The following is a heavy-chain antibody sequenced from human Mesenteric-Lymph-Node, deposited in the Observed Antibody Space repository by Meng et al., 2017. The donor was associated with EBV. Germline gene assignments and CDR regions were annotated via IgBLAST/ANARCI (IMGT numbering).Heavy chain of an antibody. D-gene: IGHD1-26*01. V-gene: IGHV1-18*01. J-gene: IGHJ4*02. CDR1: GYTFTSYG. CDR3: ARDHGGKYYY. Sequence: QVWLGQSGAEVKKPGALVKVSCKASGYTFTSYGISWVRQAPGQGLEWMGWISAYNGDTKYAQKVQDRVTMTTDTSTSTVYMELRSLGSDDTAVYYCARDHGGKYYYWGQGTLVTVSS. CDR2: ISAYNGDT.